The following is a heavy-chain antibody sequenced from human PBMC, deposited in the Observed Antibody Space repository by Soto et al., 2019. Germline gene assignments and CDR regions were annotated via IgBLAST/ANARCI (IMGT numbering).Heavy chain of an antibody. CDR2: IFYSGST. J-gene: IGHJ4*02. CDR3: ARGEYHYGSGSYSPPVY. Sequence: PSETLSLTCTVSGGSMSSGDYYWSWIRQPPGKGLEWIGYIFYSGSTYYNPSLKSRVTISVDTSKNQFSLKLRSVTAADTAVYYCARGEYHYGSGSYSPPVYWGQGTLVTVSS. V-gene: IGHV4-30-4*01. D-gene: IGHD3-10*01. CDR1: GGSMSSGDYY.